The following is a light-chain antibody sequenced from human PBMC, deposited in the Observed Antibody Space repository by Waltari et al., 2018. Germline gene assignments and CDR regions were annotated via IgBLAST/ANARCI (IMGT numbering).Light chain of an antibody. CDR2: QDN. Sequence: SYELTQQPSVSVSPGQTASVTCSGDNLGANYSCWYQQKPGQSPVLVMYQDNKRPSGIPERFSGSNSGNTATLTISGTQGMDEADYYCQAWDSSSYVFGTGTKVTVL. CDR1: NLGANY. V-gene: IGLV3-1*01. J-gene: IGLJ1*01. CDR3: QAWDSSSYV.